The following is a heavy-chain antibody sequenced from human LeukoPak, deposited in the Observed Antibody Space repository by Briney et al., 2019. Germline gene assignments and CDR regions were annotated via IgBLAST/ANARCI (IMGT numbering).Heavy chain of an antibody. CDR1: GGSISSGSHY. D-gene: IGHD3-16*01. Sequence: SETLSLTCTVSGGSISSGSHYYNWIRQQPGKGLEWIGYIYYTGITSYNPSHDSRVTMSVDTSMNQVSLKLSSLTAADTAVYYCAASSGVTLGRFWGQGTLVTVSS. CDR3: AASSGVTLGRF. J-gene: IGHJ4*02. V-gene: IGHV4-31*03. CDR2: IYYTGIT.